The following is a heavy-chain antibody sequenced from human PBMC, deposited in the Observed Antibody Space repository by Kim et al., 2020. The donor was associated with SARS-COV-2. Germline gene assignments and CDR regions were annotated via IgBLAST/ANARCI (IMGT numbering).Heavy chain of an antibody. D-gene: IGHD6-25*01. CDR3: VRAGGLSGYLYDLDY. Sequence: ASVKGGFAISRDDSKNTLYLQMNMLQTDDTAVYYCVRAGGLSGYLYDLDYWGQGTLVTVSS. J-gene: IGHJ4*02. V-gene: IGHV3-72*01.